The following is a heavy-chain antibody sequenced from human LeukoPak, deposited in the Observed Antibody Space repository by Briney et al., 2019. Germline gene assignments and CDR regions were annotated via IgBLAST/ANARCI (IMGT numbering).Heavy chain of an antibody. CDR3: ASTTVTTPFDY. CDR1: GGSISSSSYY. V-gene: IGHV4-39*01. D-gene: IGHD4-11*01. Sequence: PSETLSLTCTVSGGSISSSSYYWSWIRQPPGKGLEWIGSIYYSGSTYYNPSLKSRVTISVDTSKNQFSLKLSSVTAADTAVYYCASTTVTTPFDYWGQGTLVTVSS. CDR2: IYYSGST. J-gene: IGHJ4*02.